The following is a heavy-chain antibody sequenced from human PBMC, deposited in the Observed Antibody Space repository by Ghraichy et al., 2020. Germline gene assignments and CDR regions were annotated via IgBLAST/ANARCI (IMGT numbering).Heavy chain of an antibody. Sequence: RGSLRLSCAASGFTFRSYWIHWVRQVPGKGLMWLSRVDNDGSSTVYADSVRGRFTISRDNAENMVYLQMNSLRADDTAVYYCARGALFHAFDIWGPGTMVTVSS. CDR2: VDNDGSST. J-gene: IGHJ3*02. CDR3: ARGALFHAFDI. V-gene: IGHV3-74*01. CDR1: GFTFRSYW.